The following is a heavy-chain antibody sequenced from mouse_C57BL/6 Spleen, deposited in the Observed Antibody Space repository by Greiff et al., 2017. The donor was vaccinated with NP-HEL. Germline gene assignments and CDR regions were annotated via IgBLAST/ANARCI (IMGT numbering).Heavy chain of an antibody. D-gene: IGHD3-3*01. CDR3: ARSSYARYFDV. J-gene: IGHJ1*03. CDR2: INPNNGGT. Sequence: VQLKESGPELVKPGASVKIPCKASGYTFTDYNMAWVKQSHGKSLEWIGDINPNNGGTIYNQKFKGKATLTVDKSSSTAYMELRSLTSEDTAVYYCARSSYARYFDVWGTGTTVTVSS. CDR1: GYTFTDYN. V-gene: IGHV1-18*01.